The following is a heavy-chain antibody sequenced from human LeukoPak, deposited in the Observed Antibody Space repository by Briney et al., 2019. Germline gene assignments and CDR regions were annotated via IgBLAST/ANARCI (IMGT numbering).Heavy chain of an antibody. Sequence: SETLSLTCTVSGGSISSSSYYWGWIRQPPGKGLEWIGSIYYSGSTYCNPSLKSRVTISVDTSKNQFSLKLSSVTAADTAVYYCARSPTAMGIFFDYWGQGTLVTVSS. CDR1: GGSISSSSYY. D-gene: IGHD5-18*01. CDR2: IYYSGST. V-gene: IGHV4-39*01. J-gene: IGHJ4*02. CDR3: ARSPTAMGIFFDY.